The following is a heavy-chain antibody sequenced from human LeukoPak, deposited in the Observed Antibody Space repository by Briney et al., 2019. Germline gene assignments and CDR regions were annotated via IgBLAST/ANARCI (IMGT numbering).Heavy chain of an antibody. D-gene: IGHD5-12*01. CDR2: IYPGDSDT. CDR1: GYSFTSYW. Sequence: GESLKISCKGSGYSFTSYWIGWVRQMPGKGLEWMGIIYPGDSDTRYSPSFQGQVTISADKSISTAYLQWSSLKASDTAMYYCARGMVATSWRGDAFDIWGQGTMVTVSS. J-gene: IGHJ3*02. V-gene: IGHV5-51*01. CDR3: ARGMVATSWRGDAFDI.